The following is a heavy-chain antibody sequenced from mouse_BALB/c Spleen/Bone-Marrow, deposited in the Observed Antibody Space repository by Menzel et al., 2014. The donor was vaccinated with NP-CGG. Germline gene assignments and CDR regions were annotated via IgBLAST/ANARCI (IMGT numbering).Heavy chain of an antibody. Sequence: QVQLQQSGAELAKPGASVKMSCKASGYTFXSYWMHWVKQRPGQGLEWIGYINPSTGYTEYNQKFKDKATLTADKSSSTAYMQLSSLTSEDSAVYHCARIFPFTMVVVTYYYAMDYWGQGTSVTVSS. D-gene: IGHD1-1*01. J-gene: IGHJ4*01. CDR2: INPSTGYT. CDR1: GYTFXSYW. CDR3: ARIFPFTMVVVTYYYAMDY. V-gene: IGHV1-7*01.